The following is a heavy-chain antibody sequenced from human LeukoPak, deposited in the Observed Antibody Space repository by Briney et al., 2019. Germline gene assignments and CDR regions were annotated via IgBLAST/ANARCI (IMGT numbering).Heavy chain of an antibody. CDR3: ARRYYGSGSHLDAFDI. CDR1: GGSISSYY. CDR2: IYYSGST. V-gene: IGHV4-59*08. D-gene: IGHD3-10*01. Sequence: KPSETLSLTCTVSGGSISSYYWSWIRQPPGKGLEWIGYIYYSGSTNYNPSLKSRVTISVDTSKNQFSLKLSSVTAADTAVYYCARRYYGSGSHLDAFDIWGQGTMVTVSS. J-gene: IGHJ3*02.